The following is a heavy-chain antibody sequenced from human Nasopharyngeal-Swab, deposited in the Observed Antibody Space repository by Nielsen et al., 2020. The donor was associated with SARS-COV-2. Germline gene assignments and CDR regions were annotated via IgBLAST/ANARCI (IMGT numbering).Heavy chain of an antibody. Sequence: ASVKVSCKASGYTFTSYAMHWVRQAPGQRLEWMGWINAGNGNTKYSQKFQGRVTITRDTSASTAYMELSSLRSEDTAVYYCARDRGWSEDSSWWVGGYYYYYYMDVWGKGTTVTVSS. V-gene: IGHV1-3*01. CDR1: GYTFTSYA. D-gene: IGHD6-6*01. CDR2: INAGNGNT. J-gene: IGHJ6*03. CDR3: ARDRGWSEDSSWWVGGYYYYYYMDV.